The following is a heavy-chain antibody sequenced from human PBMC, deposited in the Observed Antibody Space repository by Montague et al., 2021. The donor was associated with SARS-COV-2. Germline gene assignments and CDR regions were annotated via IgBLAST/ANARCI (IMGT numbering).Heavy chain of an antibody. CDR2: IYSGGST. CDR1: GFTVSSNY. V-gene: IGHV3-53*01. CDR3: ARDAGGNFPTSFDY. D-gene: IGHD4-23*01. Sequence: SLSFSASGFTVSSNYMSWVRQAPGKGLEWVSVIYSGGSTYYADSVKGRFTISRDNSKNTLYLQMNSLRAEDTAVYYCARDAGGNFPTSFDYWGQGTLVTVSS. J-gene: IGHJ4*02.